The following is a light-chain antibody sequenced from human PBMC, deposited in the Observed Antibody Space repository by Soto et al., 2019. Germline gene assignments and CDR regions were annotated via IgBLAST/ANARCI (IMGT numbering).Light chain of an antibody. V-gene: IGKV1-39*01. CDR3: QQTYSTPWT. CDR1: QSIGTD. Sequence: DIPMTQSPSSLSASMGDRVSITCRASQSIGTDLNWYQQKPGKAPKLLIYGASTLQGGVPSRFSGSVSGTEFTLTISSLQPGDLATYFCQQTYSTPWTFGQGTKVDI. CDR2: GAS. J-gene: IGKJ1*01.